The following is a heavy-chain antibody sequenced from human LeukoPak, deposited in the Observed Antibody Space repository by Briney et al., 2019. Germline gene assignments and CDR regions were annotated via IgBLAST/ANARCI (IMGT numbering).Heavy chain of an antibody. CDR3: ARQPLGAVAGEFDY. Sequence: KXSXGTFXSYAXSWVRQAPGQGLEWMGRIIPIFGIANYAQKFQGRVTITADKSASTAYMELSSLRSEDTAVYYCARQPLGAVAGEFDYWGQGTLVTVSS. J-gene: IGHJ4*02. CDR1: XGTFXSYA. D-gene: IGHD6-19*01. CDR2: IIPIFGIA. V-gene: IGHV1-69*04.